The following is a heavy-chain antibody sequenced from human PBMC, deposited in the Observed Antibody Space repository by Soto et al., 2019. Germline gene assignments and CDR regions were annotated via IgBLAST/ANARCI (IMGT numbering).Heavy chain of an antibody. CDR1: GGSISSYY. V-gene: IGHV4-59*06. CDR2: IYYSGST. D-gene: IGHD2-8*01. CDR3: ASGGDLYYSY. J-gene: IGHJ4*02. Sequence: PSETLSLTCTVSGGSISSYYWSWIRQPPGKGLEWIGYIYYSGSTYQNPSLKGRVTMSVDTSKDQFSLKLSSVTAADTAVYYCASGGDLYYSYWGQGTLVTVSS.